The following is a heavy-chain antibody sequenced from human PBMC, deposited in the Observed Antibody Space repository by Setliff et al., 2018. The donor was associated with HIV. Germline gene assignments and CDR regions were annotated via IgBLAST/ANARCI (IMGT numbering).Heavy chain of an antibody. Sequence: KTSETLSLPGTVSGGSINSGDYFWSWIRQHPGKGLEWIGYTYSSGGAYYNPSLKSRFTLSIDTSNNQFSLRLTNVTAADTAVYYCARGTRAVVGTWFDPWGQGSLVTVSS. CDR3: ARGTRAVVGTWFDP. CDR2: TYSSGGA. CDR1: GGSINSGDYF. J-gene: IGHJ5*02. V-gene: IGHV4-31*03. D-gene: IGHD6-19*01.